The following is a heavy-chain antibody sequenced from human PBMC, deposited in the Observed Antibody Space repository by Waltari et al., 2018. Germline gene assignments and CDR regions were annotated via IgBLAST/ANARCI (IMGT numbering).Heavy chain of an antibody. Sequence: EVQLVASGGGLVQPGGSLRLSCAASGFTFRSYWMSWVGQAPGKGLEWVAKIKQDGSEKYYVDAVKGRFTISRDNAKNSLYLQMNSLRAEDTAVYYCARVWGIIQSLNFDYWGQGTLVTVSS. CDR1: GFTFRSYW. J-gene: IGHJ4*02. CDR3: ARVWGIIQSLNFDY. CDR2: IKQDGSEK. V-gene: IGHV3-7*01. D-gene: IGHD1-20*01.